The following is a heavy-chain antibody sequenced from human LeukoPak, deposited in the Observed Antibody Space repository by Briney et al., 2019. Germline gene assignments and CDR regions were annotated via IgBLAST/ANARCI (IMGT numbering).Heavy chain of an antibody. V-gene: IGHV4-59*01. CDR1: GGSISSYC. CDR3: ARSYGSGSYFEN. CDR2: IHYTGRS. Sequence: SETLSLTCTVSGGSISSYCWSWIRQPPGKGLEWMGYIHYTGRSYYSPSFKSRATISIDTSKNQFSLKLYSVTAADTAVYSCARSYGSGSYFENWGQGTLVTVSS. D-gene: IGHD3-10*01. J-gene: IGHJ4*02.